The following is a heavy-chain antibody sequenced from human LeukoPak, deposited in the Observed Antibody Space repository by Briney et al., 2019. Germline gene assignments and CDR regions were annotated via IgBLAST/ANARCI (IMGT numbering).Heavy chain of an antibody. V-gene: IGHV4-59*01. CDR1: GGSISNKY. J-gene: IGHJ6*03. CDR2: IYYSGST. D-gene: IGHD6-6*01. CDR3: ARDWGVGGRPGYMDV. Sequence: SETLSLTCTVSGGSISNKYWSWIRQLPGKGLEWIGYIYYSGSTNYNPSLKSRVTILVDTSKNQFSLKLSSVTAADTAVYFCARDWGVGGRPGYMDVWGKGTTVNVSS.